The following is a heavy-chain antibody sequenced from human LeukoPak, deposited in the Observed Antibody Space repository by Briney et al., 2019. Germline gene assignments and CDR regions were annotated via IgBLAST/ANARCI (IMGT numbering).Heavy chain of an antibody. J-gene: IGHJ4*02. V-gene: IGHV4-34*01. CDR1: GGSFSGYY. CDR3: ARDGSSSESY. D-gene: IGHD6-6*01. Sequence: SETLSLTCAVYGGSFSGYYWSWIRQPPGKGLEWIGEINHSGSTNYNPSLKSRVTISLDTSKNQFSLKLSSVTAADTAVYYCARDGSSSESYWGQGTLVTVSS. CDR2: INHSGST.